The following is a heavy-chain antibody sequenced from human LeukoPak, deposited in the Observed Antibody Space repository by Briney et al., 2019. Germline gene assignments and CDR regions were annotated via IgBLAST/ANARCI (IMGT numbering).Heavy chain of an antibody. V-gene: IGHV1-18*01. CDR2: ISASNGNT. D-gene: IGHD6-19*01. CDR1: GYTFTSYG. Sequence: ASVKVSCKASGYTFTSYGISWVRQAPGQGLEWMGWISASNGNTKYAQKVQGRVTMTTDTSTNTAYMELRSLRSDDTAVYYCARDSSGWFGDYWGQGTLVTVSS. J-gene: IGHJ4*02. CDR3: ARDSSGWFGDY.